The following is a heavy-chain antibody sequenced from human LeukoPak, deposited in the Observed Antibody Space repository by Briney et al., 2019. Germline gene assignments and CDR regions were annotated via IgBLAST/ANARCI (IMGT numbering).Heavy chain of an antibody. D-gene: IGHD1-26*01. V-gene: IGHV3-7*01. J-gene: IGHJ5*02. CDR2: IRQDGDEK. Sequence: GGSLRLSCAASGFTFRSYWMSWVRQAPGKGLEWVANIRQDGDEKHYMGSARGRFTISRDNAKNSLYLLMNSLRVEDTAVYYCTREDRVGGSLDLWGQGTLVTVSS. CDR3: TREDRVGGSLDL. CDR1: GFTFRSYW.